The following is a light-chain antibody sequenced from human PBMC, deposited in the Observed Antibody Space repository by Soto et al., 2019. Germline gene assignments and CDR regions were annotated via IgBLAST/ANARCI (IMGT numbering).Light chain of an antibody. CDR2: GAS. Sequence: EIVMTQSPATLSVSPGERATLSCRASQSVSSNLAWYQQKPGQAPRLLIYGASTRATGIPARFSGSGSGTEYTLTISRLQYEDFAVYYCQQYNSRPPWTFGQGAKVEIK. CDR3: QQYNSRPPWT. CDR1: QSVSSN. V-gene: IGKV3-15*01. J-gene: IGKJ1*01.